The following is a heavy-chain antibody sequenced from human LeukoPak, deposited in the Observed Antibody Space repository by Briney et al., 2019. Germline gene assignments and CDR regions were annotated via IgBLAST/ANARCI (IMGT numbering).Heavy chain of an antibody. V-gene: IGHV4-34*01. CDR3: ARYDY. Sequence: SETLSLTCAVYGGSFSGYYWTWIRQPPGKGLEWIGEINHSGSTNYNPSLKSRVIISVDTSKNQFSLKPSSVTAADTAVYYCARYDYWGQGTLVTVSS. CDR2: INHSGST. J-gene: IGHJ4*02. CDR1: GGSFSGYY.